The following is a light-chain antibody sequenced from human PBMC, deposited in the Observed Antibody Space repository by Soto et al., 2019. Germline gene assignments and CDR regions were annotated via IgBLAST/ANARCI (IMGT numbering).Light chain of an antibody. J-gene: IGKJ1*01. Sequence: EIVLTQSPVTLSLSPGERATLSCRASPSVRSYLAWYQQKAGQAPRLLIYDASNRATGIPARFSGSGSGTAFPLTISSLEPEDFAVYYCQQRSNWPWTFGQGTRVEIK. CDR3: QQRSNWPWT. V-gene: IGKV3-11*01. CDR2: DAS. CDR1: PSVRSY.